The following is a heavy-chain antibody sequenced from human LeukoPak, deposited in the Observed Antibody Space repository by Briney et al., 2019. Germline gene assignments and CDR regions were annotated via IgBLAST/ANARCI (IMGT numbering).Heavy chain of an antibody. J-gene: IGHJ4*02. CDR2: IHYSGST. Sequence: SETLSLTCTVSGGSISSSIYFWGWIRQPPGKGLEWIGSIHYSGSTYHDPSLKSRVTVSLDTSKNQFSLKLSSVTATDTAVYYCARRGRRGLRPWGQGTLVTVSS. CDR3: ARRGRRGLRP. CDR1: GGSISSSIYF. V-gene: IGHV4-39*01. D-gene: IGHD3-10*01.